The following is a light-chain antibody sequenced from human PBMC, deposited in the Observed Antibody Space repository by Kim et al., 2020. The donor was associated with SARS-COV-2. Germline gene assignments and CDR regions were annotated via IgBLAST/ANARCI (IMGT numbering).Light chain of an antibody. J-gene: IGLJ2*01. Sequence: QLVLTQPPSVSGTPGQSVSISCSGSTSNIGSNTVNWYHQLPGTAPKLLIFDVDQRPSGVPDRVSGSKSGTSAALAISGLQSVDEADYYCATWDDRLNAVVFGGGTQLTVL. CDR3: ATWDDRLNAVV. CDR2: DVD. CDR1: TSNIGSNT. V-gene: IGLV1-44*01.